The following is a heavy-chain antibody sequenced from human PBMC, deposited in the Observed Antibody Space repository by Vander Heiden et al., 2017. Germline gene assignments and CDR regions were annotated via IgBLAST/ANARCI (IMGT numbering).Heavy chain of an antibody. CDR2: IYWDDDK. CDR1: GFSPRTSGVG. V-gene: IGHV2-5*02. D-gene: IGHD1-26*01. J-gene: IGHJ5*02. Sequence: QLTLKESGPTLVKPTQTLTLTCTFSGFSPRTSGVGVALIRQPPGKALQWLALIYWDDDKRYSPSLKSRLTITKDTSKNQVVLTMTNMDPVDTATYYCAHSLGGSYSFRFDPWGQGTLVTVSS. CDR3: AHSLGGSYSFRFDP.